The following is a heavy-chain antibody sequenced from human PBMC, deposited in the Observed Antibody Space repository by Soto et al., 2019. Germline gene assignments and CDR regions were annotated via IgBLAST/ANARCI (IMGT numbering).Heavy chain of an antibody. Sequence: SETLSLTCAVAGGSISSGCYYWSWNRQHPGKGLEWIGYIYYSGSTYYNPSLKSRVTISVDTSKNQFSLKLSSVTAADTAVYYCARESRSWYGSIWDYWGQGTLVTVSS. CDR2: IYYSGST. CDR3: ARESRSWYGSIWDY. D-gene: IGHD6-13*01. V-gene: IGHV4-31*11. CDR1: GGSISSGCYY. J-gene: IGHJ4*02.